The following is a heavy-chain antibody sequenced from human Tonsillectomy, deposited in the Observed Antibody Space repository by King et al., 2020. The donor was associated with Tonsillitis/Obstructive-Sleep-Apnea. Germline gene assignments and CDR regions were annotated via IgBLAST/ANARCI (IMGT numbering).Heavy chain of an antibody. Sequence: VQLVESGGGLVQPGGSLRLSCAASGFTFSSYAMSWVRQAPGKGLEWVSAISGSGGSTYYADSVKGRFTISRDNSKNTLYLQMNSLRAEDTAVYYCAKDPGDYYGSGSYYAPRWGQGTLVTVSS. J-gene: IGHJ4*02. CDR2: ISGSGGST. D-gene: IGHD3-10*01. V-gene: IGHV3-23*04. CDR3: AKDPGDYYGSGSYYAPR. CDR1: GFTFSSYA.